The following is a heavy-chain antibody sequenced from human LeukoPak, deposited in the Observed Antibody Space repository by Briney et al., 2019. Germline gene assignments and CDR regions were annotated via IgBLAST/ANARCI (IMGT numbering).Heavy chain of an antibody. CDR2: ISGSSSTI. CDR1: GFIFSDNG. CDR3: ATSGLATPGFDY. Sequence: GGSLRLSCAASGFIFSDNGINWIRQAPGKGLEWVSYISGSSSTIYYADSVKGRFTISRDNAENSLHLQMNSLRAEDTAVYYCATSGLATPGFDYWGQGTLVSVSS. J-gene: IGHJ4*02. V-gene: IGHV3-48*01. D-gene: IGHD6-13*01.